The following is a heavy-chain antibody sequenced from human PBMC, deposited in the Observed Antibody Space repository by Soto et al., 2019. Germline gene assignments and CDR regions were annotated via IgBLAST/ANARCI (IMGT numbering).Heavy chain of an antibody. J-gene: IGHJ6*04. CDR3: AKERQYYDFRSGPAV. D-gene: IGHD3-3*01. Sequence: GGSLRLSCAASGFIFSSYAMSLVRQAPGKGLEWVSAISGSGGSTYYADSVKGRFTISRDNSKNTLYLQMNSLRAEDTAVYYCAKERQYYDFRSGPAVWAKGTTVTVSS. CDR1: GFIFSSYA. CDR2: ISGSGGST. V-gene: IGHV3-23*01.